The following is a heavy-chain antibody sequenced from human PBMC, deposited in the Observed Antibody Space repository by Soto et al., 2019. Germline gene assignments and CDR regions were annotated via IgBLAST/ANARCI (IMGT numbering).Heavy chain of an antibody. V-gene: IGHV4-59*08. CDR3: ARLSGEDYYYYYYMDV. D-gene: IGHD2-15*01. Sequence: PSETLSLTCTVSGGSISSYYWSWIRQPPGKGLEWIGYIYYSGSTNYNPSLKSRVTISVDTSKNQFSLKLSSVTAADTAVYYCARLSGEDYYYYYYMDVWGNGTTVTVSS. J-gene: IGHJ6*03. CDR1: GGSISSYY. CDR2: IYYSGST.